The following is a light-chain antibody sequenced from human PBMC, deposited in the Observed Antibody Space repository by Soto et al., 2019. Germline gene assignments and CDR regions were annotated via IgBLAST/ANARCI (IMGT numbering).Light chain of an antibody. CDR1: RSVSSY. Sequence: EIVLTQSPATLSLSPGESATLSCRATRSVSSYLAWYQQKPGQAPRLLIYDASSRPTDIPARFSGSGSGTDFTLTISSLEPEDFALYYCQQRSNWPITFCQGTRLEIK. CDR3: QQRSNWPIT. J-gene: IGKJ5*01. CDR2: DAS. V-gene: IGKV3-11*01.